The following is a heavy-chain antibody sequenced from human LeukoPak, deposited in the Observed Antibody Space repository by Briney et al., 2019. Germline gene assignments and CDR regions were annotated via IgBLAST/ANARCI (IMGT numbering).Heavy chain of an antibody. D-gene: IGHD3-9*01. CDR2: IYTSGST. CDR3: ARDSGILTGYYQY. Sequence: KSSETLSLTCTVSGGSISSGGYYWSWIRQPAGKGLEWIGRIYTSGSTNYNPSLKSRVTISVDTSKNQFSLKLSSVTAADTAVYYCARDSGILTGYYQYWGQGTLVTVSS. CDR1: GGSISSGGYY. V-gene: IGHV4-61*02. J-gene: IGHJ4*02.